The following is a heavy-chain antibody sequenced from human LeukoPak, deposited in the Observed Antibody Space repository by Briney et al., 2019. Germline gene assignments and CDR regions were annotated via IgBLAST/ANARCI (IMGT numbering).Heavy chain of an antibody. CDR3: AWAYVPGGIIDY. J-gene: IGHJ4*02. CDR2: IHFSGNT. Sequence: SETLSLTCTVSGASISSYWWSWIRQPPGKGLEWIGNIHFSGNTNTKSSLKSRVTISADTSKNQFSLKLNSVSAVDTAVYYCAWAYVPGGIIDYWGQGTLVTVSS. D-gene: IGHD2-2*01. V-gene: IGHV4-59*01. CDR1: GASISSYW.